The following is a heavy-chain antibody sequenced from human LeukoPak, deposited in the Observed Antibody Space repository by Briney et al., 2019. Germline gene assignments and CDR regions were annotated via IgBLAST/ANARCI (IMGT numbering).Heavy chain of an antibody. Sequence: SETLSLTCAVYGGSFSGYYWSWIRQPPGKGLEWIGEINHSGSTNYNPSLKSRVTISVDTSKNQFSLKLSSVTAADTAVYYCARGGDIVVVVAARGAFVIWGQGTMVTVST. J-gene: IGHJ3*02. V-gene: IGHV4-34*01. CDR2: INHSGST. CDR1: GGSFSGYY. D-gene: IGHD2-15*01. CDR3: ARGGDIVVVVAARGAFVI.